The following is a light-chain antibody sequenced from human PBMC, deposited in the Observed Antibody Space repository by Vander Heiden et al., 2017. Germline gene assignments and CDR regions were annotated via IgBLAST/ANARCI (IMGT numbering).Light chain of an antibody. CDR2: RAS. CDR1: QSVSTY. Sequence: DIQMTQSPSTLSASVGDRVTITCRDSQSVSTYLAWYQQKPGKAPKLLIYRASSLESGVPSRFSGSGSGTELTLTISGLQPDDFATYYCQQYDSYPFTFGPGTKVDVK. CDR3: QQYDSYPFT. V-gene: IGKV1-5*03. J-gene: IGKJ3*01.